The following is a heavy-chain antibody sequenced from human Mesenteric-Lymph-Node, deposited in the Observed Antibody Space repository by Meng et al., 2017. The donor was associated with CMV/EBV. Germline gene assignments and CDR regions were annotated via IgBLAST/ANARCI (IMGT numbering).Heavy chain of an antibody. D-gene: IGHD3-16*01. CDR2: IIPIFGSP. V-gene: IGHV1-69*05. CDR1: GGKFNNDA. CDR3: ARHSPTHSQLRGIDP. Sequence: SGGKFNNDAFCWVRQAPGQGLEWMGSIIPIFGSPNYARKFQGRLQLTTDKSTDTAYMELSSLTSEDTAVYYCARHSPTHSQLRGIDPWGQGTLVTVSS. J-gene: IGHJ5*02.